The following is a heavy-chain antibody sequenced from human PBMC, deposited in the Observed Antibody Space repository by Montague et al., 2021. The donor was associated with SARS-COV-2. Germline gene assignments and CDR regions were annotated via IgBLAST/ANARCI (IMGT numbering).Heavy chain of an antibody. CDR1: GGSISTYY. CDR3: ARDGYNAHQNYWYFDL. D-gene: IGHD5-24*01. J-gene: IGHJ2*01. V-gene: IGHV4-59*12. CDR2: IYYSGST. Sequence: SETLSPTCTVSGGSISTYYWSWIRQPPGKGLEWIRYIYYSGSTNYSPSLKSRVTISVDTSKNQFSLKLSSVTAADTAVYYCARDGYNAHQNYWYFDLWGRGTLVTVSS.